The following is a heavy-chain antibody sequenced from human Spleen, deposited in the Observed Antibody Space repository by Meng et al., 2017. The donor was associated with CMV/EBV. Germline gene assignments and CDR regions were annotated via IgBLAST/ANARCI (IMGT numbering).Heavy chain of an antibody. Sequence: QVQLKQGGPGLFKPSETLSLTCAVYGGSFSGYYWSWIRQPPGKGLEWIGEINHSGSTNYNPSLKSRVTISVDTSKNQFSLKLSSVTAADTAVYYCARARIAARTLWFDPWGQGTLVTVSS. CDR2: INHSGST. D-gene: IGHD6-6*01. V-gene: IGHV4-34*01. CDR1: GGSFSGYY. CDR3: ARARIAARTLWFDP. J-gene: IGHJ5*02.